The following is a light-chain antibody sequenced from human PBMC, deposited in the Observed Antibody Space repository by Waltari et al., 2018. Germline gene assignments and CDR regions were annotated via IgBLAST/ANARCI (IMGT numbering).Light chain of an antibody. Sequence: DIQMTQSPSSLSASVGDRVSITFQASQDISNHLAWYQQKPGKVPKLLIYVASTFQSGVPSRFGGSGSGTDFTLTISSLQPEDVATYYCQKYNSAPLTFGPGTKVDIK. CDR2: VAS. V-gene: IGKV1-27*01. CDR3: QKYNSAPLT. CDR1: QDISNH. J-gene: IGKJ3*01.